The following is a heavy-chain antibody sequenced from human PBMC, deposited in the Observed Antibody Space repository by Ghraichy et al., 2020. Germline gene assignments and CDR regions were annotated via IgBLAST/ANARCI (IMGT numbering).Heavy chain of an antibody. CDR2: INHSGST. J-gene: IGHJ5*02. V-gene: IGHV4-34*01. Sequence: SETLSLTCAVYGGSFSGYYWSWIRQPPGKGLEWIGEINHSGSTNYNPSLKSRVTISVDTSKNQFSLKLSSVTAADTAVYYCARVVQTSVVKDLSSRFDPWGQGTLVTVSS. CDR3: ARVVQTSVVKDLSSRFDP. D-gene: IGHD4-23*01. CDR1: GGSFSGYY.